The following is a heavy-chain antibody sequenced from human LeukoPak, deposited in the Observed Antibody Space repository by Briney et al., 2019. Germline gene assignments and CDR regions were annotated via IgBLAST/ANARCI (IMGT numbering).Heavy chain of an antibody. V-gene: IGHV4-59*12. Sequence: SETLSLTCTVSGGSISSYYWSWIRQPPGKGLEWIGYIYYSGSTNYNPSLKSRVTISVDRSKNQFSLKLSSVTAADTAVYYCARVQIWFGELSDAFDIWGQGTMVTVSS. CDR3: ARVQIWFGELSDAFDI. CDR2: IYYSGST. D-gene: IGHD3-10*01. CDR1: GGSISSYY. J-gene: IGHJ3*02.